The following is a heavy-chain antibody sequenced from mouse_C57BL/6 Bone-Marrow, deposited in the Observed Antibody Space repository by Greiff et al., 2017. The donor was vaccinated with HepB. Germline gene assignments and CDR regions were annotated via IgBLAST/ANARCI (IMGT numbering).Heavy chain of an antibody. V-gene: IGHV1-59*01. CDR2: IDPSDSYT. Sequence: QVQLQQPGAELVRPGTSVKLSCKASGYTFTSYWMHWVKQRPGQGLEWIGVIDPSDSYTNYNQKFKGKATLTVDTSSSTAYMQLSSLTSEDSAVYYCANDYYAMDYWGQGTSVTVSS. CDR1: GYTFTSYW. CDR3: ANDYYAMDY. J-gene: IGHJ4*01.